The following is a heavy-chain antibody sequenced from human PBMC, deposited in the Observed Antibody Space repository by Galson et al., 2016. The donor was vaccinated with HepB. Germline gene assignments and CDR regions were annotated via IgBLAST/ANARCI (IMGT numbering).Heavy chain of an antibody. Sequence: SLRLSCAASGFAFSRSGMHWVRQAPGKGLEWVALIWYDGSNKYYADSVKGRFTISRDNSRNTLFLQMNRLRAEDTGLYYCAREDPRIAASILDSWGQETLVTVSS. D-gene: IGHD6-25*01. CDR3: AREDPRIAASILDS. CDR1: GFAFSRSG. J-gene: IGHJ4*02. V-gene: IGHV3-33*01. CDR2: IWYDGSNK.